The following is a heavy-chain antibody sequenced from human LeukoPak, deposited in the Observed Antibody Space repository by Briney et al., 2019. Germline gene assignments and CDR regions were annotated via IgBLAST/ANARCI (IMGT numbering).Heavy chain of an antibody. CDR1: GFTFSSCS. J-gene: IGHJ4*02. CDR2: ISSSSSSI. V-gene: IGHV3-48*01. Sequence: GGSLRLSCAASGFTFSSCSMNWVRQAPGKGLEWVSYISSSSSSIYYADSVKGRFTISRDNAKNSLFLQMNSLRAEDTAVYYCAREGGSYPFDYWGQGTLVTVSS. D-gene: IGHD1-26*01. CDR3: AREGGSYPFDY.